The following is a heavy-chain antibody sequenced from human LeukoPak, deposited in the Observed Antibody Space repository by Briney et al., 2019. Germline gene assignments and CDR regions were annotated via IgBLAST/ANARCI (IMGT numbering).Heavy chain of an antibody. J-gene: IGHJ5*02. Sequence: SETLSLTCTVSGGSISRYYWSWIRQPPGKGLEWIGYIYYSESTNYNPSLKSRVTISLDTSKNQFSLKLSSVTAADTAVYYCARVHYGDYNGFDPWGQGTLVTVSS. D-gene: IGHD4-17*01. CDR1: GGSISRYY. V-gene: IGHV4-59*08. CDR3: ARVHYGDYNGFDP. CDR2: IYYSEST.